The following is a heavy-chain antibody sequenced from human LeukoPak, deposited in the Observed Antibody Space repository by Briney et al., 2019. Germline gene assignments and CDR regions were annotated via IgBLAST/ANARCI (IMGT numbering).Heavy chain of an antibody. CDR1: GGTFSSDA. V-gene: IGHV1-69*13. Sequence: SVKVSCKASGGTFSSDAISWVRQAPGQGLEWMGGIIPKLGTANYAQKFRGRVTITADESTTTVYMELSSLRSEDTAVYYCAREKGSCGVFDYWGQGTLVTVSS. J-gene: IGHJ4*02. CDR2: IIPKLGTA. D-gene: IGHD1-26*01. CDR3: AREKGSCGVFDY.